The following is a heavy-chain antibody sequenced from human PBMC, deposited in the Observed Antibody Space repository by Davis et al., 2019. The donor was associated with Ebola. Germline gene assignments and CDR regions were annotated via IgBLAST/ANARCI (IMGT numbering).Heavy chain of an antibody. D-gene: IGHD5-24*01. CDR3: ARGALHGGAWFDP. CDR2: TNDIGST. CDR1: GGSINSHF. J-gene: IGHJ5*02. Sequence: MPGGSLRLSCTVSGGSINSHFWSWIRQPPGKGLEWIGYTNDIGSTNYNPSLKSRVTISVDTSKQQFSLKLTSVTAADTALYYCARGALHGGAWFDPWGQGTLVTVSS. V-gene: IGHV4-59*08.